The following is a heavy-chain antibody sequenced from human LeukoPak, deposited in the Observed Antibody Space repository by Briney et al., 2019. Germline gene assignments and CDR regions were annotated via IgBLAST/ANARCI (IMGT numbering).Heavy chain of an antibody. D-gene: IGHD6-13*01. CDR2: ISASGGTT. J-gene: IGHJ4*02. CDR3: ANLASVSPSRWDY. V-gene: IGHV3-23*01. CDR1: GFTFSSYA. Sequence: GGSLRLSCAASGFTFSSYAMTWVPQAPGKGLEWVSGISASGGTTYYADSVKGRFTISRDNSKNTLYVLMTSLRAEDTAIYYCANLASVSPSRWDYWGQGTLVTVSS.